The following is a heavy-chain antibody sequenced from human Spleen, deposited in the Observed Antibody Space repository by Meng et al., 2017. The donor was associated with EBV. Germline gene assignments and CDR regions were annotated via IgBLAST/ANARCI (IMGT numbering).Heavy chain of an antibody. J-gene: IGHJ5*02. D-gene: IGHD1-14*01. Sequence: QVQLVQSGAEVKKPXSSVKVSCKASGGTFSSYTFSWVRQAPGQGLEWMGGIIPLFGTTDYAEKFQGRFTISRDNSKNTLYLQMNSLRTEDTAVYYCAKDLSGRFDTWVQGTLVTVSS. V-gene: IGHV1-69*06. CDR1: GGTFSSYT. CDR2: IIPLFGTT. CDR3: AKDLSGRFDT.